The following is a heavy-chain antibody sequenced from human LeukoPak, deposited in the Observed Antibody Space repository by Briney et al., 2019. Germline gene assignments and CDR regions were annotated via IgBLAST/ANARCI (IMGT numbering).Heavy chain of an antibody. J-gene: IGHJ5*02. CDR1: GGSISSYY. Sequence: SETLSLTCTVSGGSISSYYWSWIRQPPGKGLEWIGYIYYSGSTNYNPSPKSRVTISVDTSKNQFSLKLSSVTAADTAVYYCARDRLQLQSWGQGTLVTVSS. D-gene: IGHD1-1*01. CDR2: IYYSGST. V-gene: IGHV4-59*01. CDR3: ARDRLQLQS.